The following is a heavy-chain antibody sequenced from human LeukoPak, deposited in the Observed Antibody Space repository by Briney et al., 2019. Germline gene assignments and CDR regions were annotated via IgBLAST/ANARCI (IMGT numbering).Heavy chain of an antibody. J-gene: IGHJ6*02. Sequence: GESLKISCKGSGYSFTSYWIGWVRQMPGKGLERMGIIYPGDSDTRYSPSFQGQVTISADKSISTAYLQWSSLKASDTAMYYCARYMVRGVIGYYYYGMDVWGQGTTVTVSS. CDR1: GYSFTSYW. D-gene: IGHD3-10*01. CDR2: IYPGDSDT. CDR3: ARYMVRGVIGYYYYGMDV. V-gene: IGHV5-51*01.